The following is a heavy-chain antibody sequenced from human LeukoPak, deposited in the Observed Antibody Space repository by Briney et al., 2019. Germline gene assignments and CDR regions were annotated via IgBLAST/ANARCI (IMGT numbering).Heavy chain of an antibody. CDR1: GGSFSGYY. J-gene: IGHJ4*02. V-gene: IGHV4-34*01. CDR2: INHSGST. D-gene: IGHD3-22*01. Sequence: SETLSLTCAVYGGSFSGYYWSWIRQPPGKGLEWIGEINHSGSTYYNPSLKSRVTISVDRSKSQFSLKLSSVTAADTAVYYCARNRHYYDSSGYSGIFDYWGQGTLVTVSS. CDR3: ARNRHYYDSSGYSGIFDY.